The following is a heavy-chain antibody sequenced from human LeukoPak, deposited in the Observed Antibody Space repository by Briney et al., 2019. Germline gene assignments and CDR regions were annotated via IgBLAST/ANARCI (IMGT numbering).Heavy chain of an antibody. V-gene: IGHV3-30*02. CDR1: GFTFSSYA. J-gene: IGHJ4*02. CDR3: AKVYGDYVVY. CDR2: IRYDGSNK. Sequence: GGSLRLSCAASGFTFSSYAMHWVRQAPGKGLEWVAFIRYDGSNKYYADSVKGRFTISRDNSKNTLYLQMNSLRAEDTAVYYCAKVYGDYVVYWGQGTLVTVSS. D-gene: IGHD4-17*01.